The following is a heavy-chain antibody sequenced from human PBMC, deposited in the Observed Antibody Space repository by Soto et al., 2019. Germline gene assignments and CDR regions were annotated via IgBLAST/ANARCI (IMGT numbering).Heavy chain of an antibody. D-gene: IGHD1-1*01. V-gene: IGHV3-53*01. CDR3: ARAREPEHISARFLDI. CDR2: IYSAGST. CDR1: GLTVSISY. Sequence: GGSLRLSCAASGLTVSISYMSLVRQSPGKGLQWVSVIYSAGSTYYANSVKGRFTISRDISTNMVYLQMSSLKDEDTAVYYCARAREPEHISARFLDIWRQGALVAVS. J-gene: IGHJ1*01.